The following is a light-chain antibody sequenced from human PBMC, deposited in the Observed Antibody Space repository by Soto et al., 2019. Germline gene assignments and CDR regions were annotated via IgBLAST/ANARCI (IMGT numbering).Light chain of an antibody. Sequence: QSALTQPRSVSGSPGQSVTISCTGTSSDVGGYNYVSWYQQHPGKAPKLTIYDVSNLPSWVPARISGSKSGNTASLTISGLQAEDEADYYCCSYAGSYTFVFGTGTKLTGL. J-gene: IGLJ1*01. V-gene: IGLV2-11*01. CDR1: SSDVGGYNY. CDR2: DVS. CDR3: CSYAGSYTFV.